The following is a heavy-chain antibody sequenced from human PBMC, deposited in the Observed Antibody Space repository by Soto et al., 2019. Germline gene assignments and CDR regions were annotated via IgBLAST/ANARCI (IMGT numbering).Heavy chain of an antibody. CDR1: GGSVSSNSAA. V-gene: IGHV6-1*01. D-gene: IGHD6-6*01. CDR2: TYYRSKWYN. CDR3: ARGGGYSSSPLNYYGMDV. J-gene: IGHJ6*02. Sequence: QALSITCAISGGSVSSNSAAWNWIRQSPPRVLEWLGRTYYRSKWYNDYAVSVKSRITINPDTSKNQFSLQLNSVTPEDTAVYYCARGGGYSSSPLNYYGMDVWGQGTTVTVSS.